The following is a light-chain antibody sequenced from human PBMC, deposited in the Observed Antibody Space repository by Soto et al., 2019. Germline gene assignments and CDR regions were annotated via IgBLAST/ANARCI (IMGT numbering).Light chain of an antibody. CDR2: GAS. CDR3: QQYNNWPPWT. J-gene: IGKJ1*01. V-gene: IGKV3-15*01. Sequence: EIVMPQAPASLSLSPGERATLSFIASQSVSSNLAWYQQKPGQAPRLLIYGASTRATGIPARFSGSGSGTEFTLTISSLQSEDFAVYYCQQYNNWPPWTFGQGSMV. CDR1: QSVSSN.